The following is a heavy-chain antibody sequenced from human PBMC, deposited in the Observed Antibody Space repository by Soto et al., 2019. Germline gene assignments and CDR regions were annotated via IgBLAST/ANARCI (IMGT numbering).Heavy chain of an antibody. V-gene: IGHV3-53*04. J-gene: IGHJ4*02. D-gene: IGHD3-10*01. CDR2: IYSGGST. CDR3: ARVRYYYGSGSRHVDY. Sequence: GGSLRLSCAASGFTVSSNYMSWVRQAPGKGLEWVSVIYSGGSTYYADSVKGRFTISRHNSKNTLYLQMNSLRAEDTAVYYCARVRYYYGSGSRHVDYWGQGTLVTVSS. CDR1: GFTVSSNY.